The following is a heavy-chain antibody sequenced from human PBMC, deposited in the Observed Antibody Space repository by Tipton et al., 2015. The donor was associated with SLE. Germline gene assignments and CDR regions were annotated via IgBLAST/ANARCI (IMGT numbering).Heavy chain of an antibody. CDR3: ARDAFDI. CDR2: IYYSGST. CDR1: GGSISSHY. J-gene: IGHJ3*02. Sequence: LRLSCTVSGGSISSHYWSWIRQPPGKGLEWIGYIYYSGSTNYNPSLKSRVTMSVDTSKNQFSLKLSSVTAADTAVYYCARDAFDIWGQGTMVTVSS. V-gene: IGHV4-59*11.